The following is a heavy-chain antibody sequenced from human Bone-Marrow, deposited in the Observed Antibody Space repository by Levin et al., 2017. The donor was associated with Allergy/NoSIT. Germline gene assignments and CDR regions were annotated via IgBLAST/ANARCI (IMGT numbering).Heavy chain of an antibody. CDR1: GFTFSTYP. J-gene: IGHJ6*02. D-gene: IGHD2-8*01. CDR3: ARDGTEARPGVGWGYYYYYKGMDV. V-gene: IGHV3-30*04. CDR2: ISHAGGNE. Sequence: GGSLRLSCAASGFTFSTYPMHWVRLAPGRGLEWVALISHAGGNEYYADSVKGRFTISRDNFKNTVYLQMNRLRTEDTAVYFCARDGTEARPGVGWGYYYYYKGMDVWGQGTTVTLSS.